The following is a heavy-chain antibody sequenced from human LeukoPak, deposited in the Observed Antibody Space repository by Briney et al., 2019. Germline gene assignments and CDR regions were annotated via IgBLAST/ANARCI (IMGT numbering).Heavy chain of an antibody. J-gene: IGHJ4*02. Sequence: PSEALSLTCAVYGGSFSGYYWSWLRQPPGKGLEWIGEINHSGSTNYNPSLKSRVTISVDTSKNQFSLKLSSVTAADTAVYYCARGSGWYFPDYWGQGTLVTVSS. D-gene: IGHD6-19*01. CDR2: INHSGST. V-gene: IGHV4-34*01. CDR3: ARGSGWYFPDY. CDR1: GGSFSGYY.